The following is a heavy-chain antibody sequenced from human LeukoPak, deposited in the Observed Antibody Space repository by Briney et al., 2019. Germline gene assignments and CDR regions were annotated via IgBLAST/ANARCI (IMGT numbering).Heavy chain of an antibody. J-gene: IGHJ4*02. Sequence: GEPLKISCKGSGYSFTSYWIGWVRQMSGKGLEWMGIIYPGDSDTRYSPSFQGQVTISADKSISTAYLQWSSLKASDTAMYYCARQARMVVTAIHEFDYWGQGTLVTVSS. V-gene: IGHV5-51*01. D-gene: IGHD2-21*02. CDR2: IYPGDSDT. CDR1: GYSFTSYW. CDR3: ARQARMVVTAIHEFDY.